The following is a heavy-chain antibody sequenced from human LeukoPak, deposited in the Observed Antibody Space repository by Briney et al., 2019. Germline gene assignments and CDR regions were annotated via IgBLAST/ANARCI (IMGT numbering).Heavy chain of an antibody. J-gene: IGHJ5*02. Sequence: GGSLRLSCVASGFTFNSYWMSWVRQAPGKGLEWLAGIKGDGSDKRYVDSVKGRFTISRDNAEKSLYLQMNSLRAADTAVYYCARAVAATWGQGTLVTVSS. CDR3: ARAVAAT. D-gene: IGHD2-15*01. CDR1: GFTFNSYW. CDR2: IKGDGSDK. V-gene: IGHV3-7*01.